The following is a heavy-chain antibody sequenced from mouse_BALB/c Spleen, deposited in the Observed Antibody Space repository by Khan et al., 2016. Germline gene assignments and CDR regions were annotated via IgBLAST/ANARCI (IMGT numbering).Heavy chain of an antibody. V-gene: IGHV3-2*02. Sequence: EVQLQESGPGLVKPSQSLSLTCTVTGYSITSEYAWNWIRLFPGNKLEWMGYISYSGSTSYNPSLKSRISIIRDTSKNQFFLQLISVTTEDTATYFCARSLLLRRDYFDYLGQGTTLTVSS. CDR3: ARSLLLRRDYFDY. CDR1: GYSITSEYA. D-gene: IGHD2-12*01. J-gene: IGHJ2*01. CDR2: ISYSGST.